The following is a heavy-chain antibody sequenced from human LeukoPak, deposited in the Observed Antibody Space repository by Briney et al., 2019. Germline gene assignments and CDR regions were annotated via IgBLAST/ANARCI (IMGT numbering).Heavy chain of an antibody. Sequence: PGGSLRLSCAASGFTFDDYAMHWVREAPGKGLEWVSGISWNSGSIGYADSVKGRFTISRDNAKNSLYLQMNSLRAEDMALYYCAKGYYDSSGYYFFDHWGRGTLVTVSS. CDR2: ISWNSGSI. D-gene: IGHD3-22*01. J-gene: IGHJ4*02. V-gene: IGHV3-9*03. CDR3: AKGYYDSSGYYFFDH. CDR1: GFTFDDYA.